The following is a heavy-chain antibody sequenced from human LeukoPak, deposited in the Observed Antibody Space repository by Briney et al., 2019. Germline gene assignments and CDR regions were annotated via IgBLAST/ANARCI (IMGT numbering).Heavy chain of an antibody. CDR2: LYSDETM. CDR1: GGSISSSSYY. J-gene: IGHJ3*02. D-gene: IGHD3-16*02. CDR3: ARHWASTYYDYVWGSYRYTSFAFEI. V-gene: IGHV4-39*01. Sequence: SETLSLTCTISGGSISSSSYYWGWIRQPPGKGLEWIGSLYSDETMYTTSLKSRVTISVDTSKNQFSLKLSSVTAADTAVYYCARHWASTYYDYVWGSYRYTSFAFEIWGQGTMVTVSS.